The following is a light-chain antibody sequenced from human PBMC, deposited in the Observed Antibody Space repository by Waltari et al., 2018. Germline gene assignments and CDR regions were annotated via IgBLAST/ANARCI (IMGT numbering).Light chain of an antibody. V-gene: IGKV3-20*01. CDR3: HQYGVSART. CDR2: AAS. CDR1: QRVANNY. Sequence: VLTQSPGTLSLSPGERATLSCRASQRVANNYLAWYQQRPGQAPRLLIYAASSRATGIPDRFSGSVSGTEFTLTISRLEPEDSAVYYGHQYGVSARTFGQGTKVEI. J-gene: IGKJ1*01.